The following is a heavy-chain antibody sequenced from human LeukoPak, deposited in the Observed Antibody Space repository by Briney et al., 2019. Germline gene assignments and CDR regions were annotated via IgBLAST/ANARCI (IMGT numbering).Heavy chain of an antibody. D-gene: IGHD3-16*02. Sequence: PGGSLRLSCAASGFTFSSYWMSWVRQAPGKGLEWVANIKQDGSEKYYVDSVKGRFTISRDNAKNSLYLQMNSLRAEDTAVYYRARAGENYDYVWGSYRYTYFDYWGQGTLVTVSS. CDR1: GFTFSSYW. V-gene: IGHV3-7*03. J-gene: IGHJ4*02. CDR3: ARAGENYDYVWGSYRYTYFDY. CDR2: IKQDGSEK.